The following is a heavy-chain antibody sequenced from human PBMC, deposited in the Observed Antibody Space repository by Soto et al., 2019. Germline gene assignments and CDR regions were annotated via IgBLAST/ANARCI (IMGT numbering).Heavy chain of an antibody. D-gene: IGHD4-17*01. J-gene: IGHJ4*02. CDR2: IWYDGSNK. V-gene: IGHV3-33*01. Sequence: QVQLVESGGGVVQPGRSLRLSCAAPGFTFSSYGMHWVRQAPGKGLEWVAVIWYDGSNKYYADSVKGRFTISRDNSKNTLYLQMNSLRAEDTAVYYCARDHYYGDYGGFDYWGQGTLVTVSS. CDR1: GFTFSSYG. CDR3: ARDHYYGDYGGFDY.